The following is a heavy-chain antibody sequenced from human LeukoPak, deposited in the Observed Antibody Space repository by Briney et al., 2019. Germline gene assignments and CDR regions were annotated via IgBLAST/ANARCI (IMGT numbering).Heavy chain of an antibody. CDR3: ARDHSGESCFDY. V-gene: IGHV1-18*01. CDR1: GYTFTSYG. CDR2: ISAYNGNT. J-gene: IGHJ4*02. Sequence: ASVKVSCTASGYTFTSYGIRWVRQAPGQGLEWMGWISAYNGNTNYAQKFQGRVTMTRDTSISTAYMELSRLRSDDTAVYYCARDHSGESCFDYWGQGTLVTVSS. D-gene: IGHD4-17*01.